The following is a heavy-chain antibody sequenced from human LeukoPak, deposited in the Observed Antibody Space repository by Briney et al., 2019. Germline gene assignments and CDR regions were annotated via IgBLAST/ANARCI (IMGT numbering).Heavy chain of an antibody. V-gene: IGHV3-48*03. CDR1: GFTFSSYE. Sequence: GGSLRLSCAASGFTFSSYEMNWVRQAPGKGLEWVSYISSSGSTIYYADSVKGRFTISRDNAKNSLYLQMNSLRAEDTAVYYCARVGYSSSWKSYYYGMDVWGQGTTVTVSS. CDR2: ISSSGSTI. J-gene: IGHJ6*02. D-gene: IGHD6-13*01. CDR3: ARVGYSSSWKSYYYGMDV.